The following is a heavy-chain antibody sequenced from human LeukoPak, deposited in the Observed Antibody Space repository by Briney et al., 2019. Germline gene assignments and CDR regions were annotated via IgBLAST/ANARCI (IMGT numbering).Heavy chain of an antibody. CDR2: ISVSGGST. Sequence: GGSLRLSCAASGFTFISYAMSWVRQAPGRGLEWVSAISVSGGSTYYADSVKGRFTISRDNSKNTLYLQMNSLRAEDTAVYYCAKDPGYCSGGSCYYFDYWGQGTLVTVSS. CDR3: AKDPGYCSGGSCYYFDY. D-gene: IGHD2-15*01. V-gene: IGHV3-23*01. J-gene: IGHJ4*02. CDR1: GFTFISYA.